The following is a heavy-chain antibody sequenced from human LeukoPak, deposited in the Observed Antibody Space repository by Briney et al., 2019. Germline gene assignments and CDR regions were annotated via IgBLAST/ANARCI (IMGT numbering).Heavy chain of an antibody. V-gene: IGHV4-59*11. Sequence: SETLSLTCTVSGGSISSHYWSWIRQPPGKGLEWIGYIYYSGSTNYNPPLKSRVTISVDTSKNQFSLKLSSVTAADTAVYYCARGTAAYYYYYYMDVWGKGTMVTVSS. J-gene: IGHJ6*03. CDR1: GGSISSHY. CDR2: IYYSGST. CDR3: ARGTAAYYYYYYMDV. D-gene: IGHD5-18*01.